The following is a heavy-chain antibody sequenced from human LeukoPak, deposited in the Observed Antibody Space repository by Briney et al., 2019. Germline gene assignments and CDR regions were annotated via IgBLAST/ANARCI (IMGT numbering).Heavy chain of an antibody. Sequence: GSLRLSCAASGFAFSNAWMSWVPRAPGKGLEWVGRIKSKTDGGTIEYAAPVKGRFTISRDDSKNTLYLQINSLKTEDTAVYYCTTGPPATVPDYRGQGTLVTVSS. V-gene: IGHV3-15*01. CDR1: GFAFSNAW. CDR2: IKSKTDGGTI. J-gene: IGHJ4*02. D-gene: IGHD4-11*01. CDR3: TTGPPATVPDY.